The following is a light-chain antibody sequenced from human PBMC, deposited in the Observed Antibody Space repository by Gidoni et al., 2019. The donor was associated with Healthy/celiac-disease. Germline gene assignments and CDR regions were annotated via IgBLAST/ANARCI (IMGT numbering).Light chain of an antibody. J-gene: IGKJ4*01. Sequence: MTQSPLSLPVTPGEPASISCRSSQSLLHSNGYNYLDWYLQKPGQSPQLLIYLGSNRASGVPDRFSGSGSGTDFTLKISRVEAEDVGVYYCMQALQTPLTFGGGTKVEIK. V-gene: IGKV2-28*01. CDR2: LGS. CDR3: MQALQTPLT. CDR1: QSLLHSNGYNY.